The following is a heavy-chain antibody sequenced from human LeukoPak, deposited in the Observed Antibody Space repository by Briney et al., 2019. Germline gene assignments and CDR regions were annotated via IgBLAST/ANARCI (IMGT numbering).Heavy chain of an antibody. Sequence: GSVKVSCKASGYTFTGYYMHWVRQAPGQGLEWMGWINPNSGGTNYAQKFQGRVTMTRDTSISTAYMELSRLRADDTAVYYCANGQWLVSNFDDWGQGTLVTVSS. CDR2: INPNSGGT. V-gene: IGHV1-2*02. CDR1: GYTFTGYY. J-gene: IGHJ4*02. D-gene: IGHD6-19*01. CDR3: ANGQWLVSNFDD.